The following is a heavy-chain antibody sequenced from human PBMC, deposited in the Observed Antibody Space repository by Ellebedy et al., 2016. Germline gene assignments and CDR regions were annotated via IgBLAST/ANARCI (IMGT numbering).Heavy chain of an antibody. J-gene: IGHJ2*01. Sequence: SETLSLTCAVYGGSFSGYYWSWIRQPPGKGLEWIGEINHSGSTKYNSSLKSRVTISVDTSKNQFSLKLSSVTAADTAVYYCAALQWLAPAWYFDLWGRGTLVTVSS. CDR1: GGSFSGYY. V-gene: IGHV4-34*01. CDR2: INHSGST. CDR3: AALQWLAPAWYFDL. D-gene: IGHD6-19*01.